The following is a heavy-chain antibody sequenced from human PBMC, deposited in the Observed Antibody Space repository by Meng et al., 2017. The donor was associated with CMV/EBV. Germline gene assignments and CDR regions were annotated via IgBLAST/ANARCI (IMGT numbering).Heavy chain of an antibody. CDR3: AKRYCSSTSCPRTLNYYYYYGMDV. V-gene: IGHV3-30-3*01. CDR2: ISYDGSNK. Sequence: GGSLRLSCAASGFTFSSYAMHWVRQAPGKGLEWVAVISYDGSNKYYADSVKGRFTISRDNSKNTLYLQMNSLRAEDTAVYYCAKRYCSSTSCPRTLNYYYYYGMDVWGQGTTVTVSS. CDR1: GFTFSSYA. D-gene: IGHD2-2*01. J-gene: IGHJ6*02.